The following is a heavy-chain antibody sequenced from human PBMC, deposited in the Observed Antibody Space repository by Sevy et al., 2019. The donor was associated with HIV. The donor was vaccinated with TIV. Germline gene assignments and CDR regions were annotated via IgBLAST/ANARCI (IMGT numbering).Heavy chain of an antibody. CDR1: GFSISDYT. J-gene: IGHJ2*01. D-gene: IGHD2-21*01. V-gene: IGHV3-48*01. CDR2: ISSSSSTI. CDR3: ACPVGGHGESRCSTRFYWYFDL. Sequence: GGFLRLSCAASGFSISDYTMNWVRQAPGKGPEWLSYISSSSSTIYYADSVKGRFTISRDNAKNSLYLQMNSLRVEDTAVYYCACPVGGHGESRCSTRFYWYFDLWGRGTQVTVSS.